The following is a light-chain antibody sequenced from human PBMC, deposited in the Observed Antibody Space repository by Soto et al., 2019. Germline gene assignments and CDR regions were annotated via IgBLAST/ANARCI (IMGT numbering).Light chain of an antibody. CDR3: LLSYSGAHVV. J-gene: IGLJ2*01. V-gene: IGLV7-46*01. CDR2: DTS. CDR1: TGAVTSGHY. Sequence: QAVVTQEPSLTVSPGGTVTLTCGSSTGAVTSGHYPYWFQQKPGQAPRTLIYDTSNKHSWTPARFSGSLLGDKAALTLSGAQPEDEAEYYCLLSYSGAHVVFGGGTKLTV.